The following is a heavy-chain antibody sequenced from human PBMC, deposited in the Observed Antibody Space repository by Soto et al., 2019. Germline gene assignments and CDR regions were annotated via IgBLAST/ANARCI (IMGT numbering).Heavy chain of an antibody. J-gene: IGHJ6*02. D-gene: IGHD3-10*01. CDR2: ISVNSGNT. Sequence: QVQLVQSGAEVKKPGASVKVSCKAFGYTFTSYGISWVRQAPGQGLEWRGWISVNSGNTNYAQKLQGRVTMTTDTSTSTAYMELRSLRSDDTAVYYCARGGRYGSGKDYYYGMDVWGQGTTVTVSS. CDR3: ARGGRYGSGKDYYYGMDV. V-gene: IGHV1-18*01. CDR1: GYTFTSYG.